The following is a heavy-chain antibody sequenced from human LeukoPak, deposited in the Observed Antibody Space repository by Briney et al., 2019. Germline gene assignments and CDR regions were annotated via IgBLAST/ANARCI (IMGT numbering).Heavy chain of an antibody. CDR2: IDSSSSTI. CDR3: VRDRGISFYFDY. CDR1: GFTFSNYG. V-gene: IGHV3-48*01. J-gene: IGHJ4*02. Sequence: GGSLRLSCVASGFTFSNYGMNWVRQAPGKGLEWVSYIDSSSSTIYYADSVKGRFTVSRDNAKNSLDLQMNSLRSEDTAVYYCVRDRGISFYFDYWGQGTLVTVSS. D-gene: IGHD3-16*02.